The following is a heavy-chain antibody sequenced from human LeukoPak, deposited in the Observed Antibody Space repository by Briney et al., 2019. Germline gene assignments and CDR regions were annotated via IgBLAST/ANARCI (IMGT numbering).Heavy chain of an antibody. CDR3: ARDLGVTDLYYYYGMDA. Sequence: ASVKVSCKASGYTFTGYYMHWVRQAPGQGLEWMGWINPNSGGTNYAQKFQGRVTMTRDTSISTAYMELSRLRSDDTAVYYCARDLGVTDLYYYYGMDAWGQGTTVTVSS. CDR2: INPNSGGT. J-gene: IGHJ6*02. V-gene: IGHV1-2*02. D-gene: IGHD2-21*02. CDR1: GYTFTGYY.